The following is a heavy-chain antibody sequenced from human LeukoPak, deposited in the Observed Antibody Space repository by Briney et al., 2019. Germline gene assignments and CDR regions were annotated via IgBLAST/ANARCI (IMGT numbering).Heavy chain of an antibody. CDR2: IYTSGST. V-gene: IGHV4-4*07. CDR3: ARDSVAQQWLVGQYYFDY. J-gene: IGHJ4*02. Sequence: PSETLSLXCTVSGGSISSYYWSWIRQPAGKGLESIGRIYTSGSTNYNPSLKSRVTMSVDTSKNQFSLKLSSVTAADTAVYYCARDSVAQQWLVGQYYFDYWGQGTLVTVSS. D-gene: IGHD6-19*01. CDR1: GGSISSYY.